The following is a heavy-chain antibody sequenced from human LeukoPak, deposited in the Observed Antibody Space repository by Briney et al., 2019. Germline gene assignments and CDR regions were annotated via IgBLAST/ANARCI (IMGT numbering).Heavy chain of an antibody. CDR2: ISSSGSTI. D-gene: IGHD6-6*01. V-gene: IGHV3-48*03. CDR3: AKTARPVDAFDI. J-gene: IGHJ3*02. CDR1: GFTFSSYE. Sequence: GGSLRLSCAASGFTFSSYEMNWVRQAPGKGLEWVSYISSSGSTIYYADSVKGRFTISRDNSKNTLYLQMNSLRAEDTAVYYCAKTARPVDAFDIWGQGTMVTVSS.